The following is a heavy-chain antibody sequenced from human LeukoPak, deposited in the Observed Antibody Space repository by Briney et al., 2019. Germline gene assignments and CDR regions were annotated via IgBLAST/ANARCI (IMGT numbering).Heavy chain of an antibody. Sequence: GASVKVSCKASGYSFTNYYMHWVRQAPGQGLEWMTMINPSGGSTTYAQNFQDRVTVTRDMSTSTVYMELSSLTPEDTAVYYCARTRGYYFDYWGQGTLVTVSS. CDR1: GYSFTNYY. CDR2: INPSGGST. J-gene: IGHJ4*02. V-gene: IGHV1-46*01. CDR3: ARTRGYYFDY.